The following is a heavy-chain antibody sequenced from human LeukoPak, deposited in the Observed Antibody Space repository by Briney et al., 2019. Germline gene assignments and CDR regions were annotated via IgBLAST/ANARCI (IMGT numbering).Heavy chain of an antibody. J-gene: IGHJ6*03. CDR3: ARLRPEYQLLAYYYYYYMDV. CDR1: GYTFTSYG. Sequence: ASVKVSCKASGYTFTSYGISWVRQAPGQGLEGMGWISAYNGNTNYAQKLQGRVTMTTDTSTSTAYMELRSLRSDDTAVYYCARLRPEYQLLAYYYYYYMDVWGKGTTVTVSS. CDR2: ISAYNGNT. D-gene: IGHD2-2*01. V-gene: IGHV1-18*01.